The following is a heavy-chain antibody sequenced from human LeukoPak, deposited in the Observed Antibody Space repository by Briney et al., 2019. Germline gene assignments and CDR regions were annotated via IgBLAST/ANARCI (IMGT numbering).Heavy chain of an antibody. Sequence: SGGSLRLSCGGSGFIFSNAWMNWVRQAPGKGLEWVGRIKSKPDGGTTDYAAPVKGRFTISRDDSKNTVFLQMNSLKTEDTAVYYCATGRINLDFWGQGTLVTVSS. CDR2: IKSKPDGGTT. CDR1: GFIFSNAW. V-gene: IGHV3-15*07. CDR3: ATGRINLDF. D-gene: IGHD2/OR15-2a*01. J-gene: IGHJ4*02.